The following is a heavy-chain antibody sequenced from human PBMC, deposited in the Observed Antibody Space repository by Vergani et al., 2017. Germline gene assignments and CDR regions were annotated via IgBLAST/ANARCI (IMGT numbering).Heavy chain of an antibody. V-gene: IGHV1-58*02. Sequence: QMQLVQSGPEVKKPGTSVKVSCKVSGFTFTSSAMQWVRQARGQRLEWIGWIVVGSGNTNYAQKFQERVTITRDMSKSTAYMELSSLRSEDTAVYYCAAVHDFWSGYSRFDYWGQGTLVTVSS. D-gene: IGHD3-3*01. CDR3: AAVHDFWSGYSRFDY. CDR1: GFTFTSSA. J-gene: IGHJ4*02. CDR2: IVVGSGNT.